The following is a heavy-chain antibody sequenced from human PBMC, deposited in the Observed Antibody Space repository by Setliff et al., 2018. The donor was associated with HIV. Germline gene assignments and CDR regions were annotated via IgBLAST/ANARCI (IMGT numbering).Heavy chain of an antibody. Sequence: GGSLRLSCAASGFTFSGYAMHWVRQAPGKGLEWVAVIWYDGSNKYYADSVKGRFTISRDNSKNTLYLQMNSLRAEDTAVYYCAKDVTYYYDSSGSYGMDVWGQGTTVTVSS. V-gene: IGHV3-33*06. J-gene: IGHJ6*02. CDR2: IWYDGSNK. D-gene: IGHD3-22*01. CDR1: GFTFSGYA. CDR3: AKDVTYYYDSSGSYGMDV.